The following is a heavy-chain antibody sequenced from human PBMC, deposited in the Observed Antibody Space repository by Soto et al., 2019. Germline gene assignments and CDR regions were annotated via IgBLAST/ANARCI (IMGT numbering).Heavy chain of an antibody. CDR2: INHSGST. J-gene: IGHJ4*02. CDR3: AGSLTDIVVVPFDD. CDR1: GGSFSGYY. D-gene: IGHD2-2*01. V-gene: IGHV4-34*01. Sequence: SETLSLTCAVYGGSFSGYYWSWIRQPPGKGLEWIGEINHSGSTNYNPSLKSRVTISVDTSKNQFSLKLSSVTAADTAVYYCAGSLTDIVVVPFDDWGQGTRVNVSS.